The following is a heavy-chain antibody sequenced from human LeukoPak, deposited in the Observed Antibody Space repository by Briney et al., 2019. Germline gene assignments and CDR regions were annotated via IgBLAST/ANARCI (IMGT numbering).Heavy chain of an antibody. CDR3: ARGVRGYSGYDFLESQYYFDY. CDR2: MNPNSGNT. J-gene: IGHJ4*02. D-gene: IGHD5-12*01. Sequence: ASVKVSCKASGYTFTGYYMHWVRQAPGQGLEWMGWMNPNSGNTGYAQKFQGRVTMTRNTSISTAYMELSSLRSEDTAVYYCARGVRGYSGYDFLESQYYFDYWGQGTLVTVSS. V-gene: IGHV1-8*02. CDR1: GYTFTGYY.